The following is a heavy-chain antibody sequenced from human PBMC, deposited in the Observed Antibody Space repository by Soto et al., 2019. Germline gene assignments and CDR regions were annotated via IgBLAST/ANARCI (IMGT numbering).Heavy chain of an antibody. CDR2: INHSGST. V-gene: IGHV4-34*01. CDR3: ARGTTSGYSGYDYYFDY. CDR1: GGSISGYY. D-gene: IGHD5-12*01. Sequence: SETLSLTCAVYGGSISGYYWSWIRKPPGKGLEWIGEINHSGSTNYNPSLKSRVTISVDTSKNQFSLKLSSVTAADTAVYYCARGTTSGYSGYDYYFDYWGQGTLVTVSS. J-gene: IGHJ4*02.